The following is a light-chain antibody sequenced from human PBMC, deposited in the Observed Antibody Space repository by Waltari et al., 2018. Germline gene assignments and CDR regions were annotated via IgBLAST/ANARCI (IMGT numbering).Light chain of an antibody. Sequence: ELVMTQSPATLSMSPGERATLSCRASQSIGGNLAWYQQKPGQAPRLLLYDASTRATDIPARFSGSGSGTEFTLTISSLQSEDFAFYYCQQYINWPLTFGGGTKMEI. CDR2: DAS. CDR1: QSIGGN. CDR3: QQYINWPLT. V-gene: IGKV3D-15*01. J-gene: IGKJ4*01.